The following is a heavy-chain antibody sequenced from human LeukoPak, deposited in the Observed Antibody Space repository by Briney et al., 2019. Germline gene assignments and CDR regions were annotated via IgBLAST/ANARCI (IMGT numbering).Heavy chain of an antibody. D-gene: IGHD3-22*01. CDR3: AKVYYYDTVFDY. Sequence: GGSLRLSCAASVFTFSSYAMSWVRQAPGKGLEWVSAISGSGGSTYYADSVRGRFTISRDNSKNTLYLQMNSLRAEDTAVYYCAKVYYYDTVFDYWGQGTLVTVSS. CDR1: VFTFSSYA. J-gene: IGHJ4*02. CDR2: ISGSGGST. V-gene: IGHV3-23*01.